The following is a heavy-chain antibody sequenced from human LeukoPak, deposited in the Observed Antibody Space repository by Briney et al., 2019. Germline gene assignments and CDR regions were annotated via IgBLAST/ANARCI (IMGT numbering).Heavy chain of an antibody. CDR3: ARGYCSSNTCQIDP. CDR2: IYSGGST. Sequence: PGGSLRLSCAASGFTVSNNYMNWVRQAPGKGLEWVSVIYSGGSTRYADSVKGRFTISRDNSKNTLYLRMNSLRAEDTAVYYCARGYCSSNTCQIDPWGQGTLVTVSS. J-gene: IGHJ5*02. D-gene: IGHD2-2*01. CDR1: GFTVSNNY. V-gene: IGHV3-53*01.